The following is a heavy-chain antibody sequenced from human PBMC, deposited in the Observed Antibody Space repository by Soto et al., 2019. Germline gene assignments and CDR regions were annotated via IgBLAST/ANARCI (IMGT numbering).Heavy chain of an antibody. CDR3: ARAGLGVVVPAKRFDY. D-gene: IGHD2-2*01. J-gene: IGHJ4*02. CDR1: GGSISSGGYY. V-gene: IGHV4-31*03. CDR2: IYYSGST. Sequence: QVQLQESGPGLVKPSQTLSLTCTVSGGSISSGGYYWSWIRQHPGKGLEWIGYIYYSGSTYYNPSLKSRVTMSVDTSKNQFSLKLSSVTAADTAVYYCARAGLGVVVPAKRFDYWGQGTLVTVSS.